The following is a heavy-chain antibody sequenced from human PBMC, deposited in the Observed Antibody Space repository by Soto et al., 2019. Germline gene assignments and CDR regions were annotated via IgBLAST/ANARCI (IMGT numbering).Heavy chain of an antibody. Sequence: QVHLQESGPGLVKPSGTLSLTCAVSGGSISTPYWWTWVRQPTGKELEWIGDVYHSGGNNYNPSLMSRVTISLDKSKNQFSLKMMSVTAADTAIYYCAYSTGWYRLDVWGQGTMVIVSS. CDR1: GGSISTPYW. J-gene: IGHJ3*01. CDR3: AYSTGWYRLDV. D-gene: IGHD6-19*01. V-gene: IGHV4-4*02. CDR2: VYHSGGN.